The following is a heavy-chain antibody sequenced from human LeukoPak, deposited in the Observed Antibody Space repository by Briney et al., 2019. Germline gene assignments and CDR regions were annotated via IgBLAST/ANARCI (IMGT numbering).Heavy chain of an antibody. V-gene: IGHV4-34*01. D-gene: IGHD5-12*01. CDR1: GGSFSGYY. Sequence: NPSETLSLTCAVYGGSFSGYYWSWIRQPPGKGLEWIGEINHSGSTNYNPSLKSRVTISVDTSKNQFSLKLSSVTAADTAVYYCARGWWLRLLDYWGQGTLVTVSS. CDR3: ARGWWLRLLDY. CDR2: INHSGST. J-gene: IGHJ4*02.